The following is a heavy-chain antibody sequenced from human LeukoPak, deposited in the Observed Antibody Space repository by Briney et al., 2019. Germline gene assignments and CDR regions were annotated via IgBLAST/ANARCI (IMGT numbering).Heavy chain of an antibody. CDR3: ARAYSERYGLGYYYMDV. D-gene: IGHD1-26*01. CDR2: ISSSGSTI. CDR1: GFTFSNYE. J-gene: IGHJ6*03. Sequence: GGSLRLSCAASGFTFSNYEMNWVRQAPGKGLEWVSYISSSGSTIYYADSVKGRFTISRDNAKKSVYLQMNSLRAEDTAVYYCARAYSERYGLGYYYMDVWGKGTTVTISS. V-gene: IGHV3-48*03.